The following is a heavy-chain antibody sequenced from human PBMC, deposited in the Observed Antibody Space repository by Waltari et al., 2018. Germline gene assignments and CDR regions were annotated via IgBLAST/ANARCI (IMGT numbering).Heavy chain of an antibody. Sequence: QITLKESGPTLVKPTQTLTLTCTFSGFSLSTSGVGVGWIRQPPGKALEWLALIYWNDDKRYSPSLKSRLTITKDTSKNQVVLTMTNMDPVDTATYYCAQIIRYFDWSSGYYYYMDVWGKGTTVTVSS. V-gene: IGHV2-5*01. D-gene: IGHD3-9*01. J-gene: IGHJ6*03. CDR3: AQIIRYFDWSSGYYYYMDV. CDR2: IYWNDDK. CDR1: GFSLSTSGVG.